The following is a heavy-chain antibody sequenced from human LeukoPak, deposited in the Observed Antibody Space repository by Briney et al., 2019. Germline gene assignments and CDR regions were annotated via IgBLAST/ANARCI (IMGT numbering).Heavy chain of an antibody. CDR1: GGSFRGYY. CDR3: ARAPMVRGVYYFDY. V-gene: IGHV4-34*01. CDR2: INHSGST. D-gene: IGHD3-10*01. Sequence: SETLSLTCAVYGGSFRGYYWSWIRQPPGKGLEWSGEINHSGSTNYNPSLKSRVTISVDTSKNQFSLKLSSVTAADTAVYYCARAPMVRGVYYFDYWGQGTLVTVSS. J-gene: IGHJ4*02.